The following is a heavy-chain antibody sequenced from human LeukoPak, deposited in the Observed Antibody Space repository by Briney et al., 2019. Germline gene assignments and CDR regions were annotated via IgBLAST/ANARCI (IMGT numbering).Heavy chain of an antibody. J-gene: IGHJ5*02. CDR3: AREGGSAPNWFDP. Sequence: GGSLRLSCAASGFTFSSYAMSWVRQAPGKGLEWVSSISSSSSYIYYADSVKGRFTISRDNAKNSLYLQMNSLRAEDTAVYYCAREGGSAPNWFDPWGQGTLVTVSS. V-gene: IGHV3-21*01. D-gene: IGHD6-19*01. CDR1: GFTFSSYA. CDR2: ISSSSSYI.